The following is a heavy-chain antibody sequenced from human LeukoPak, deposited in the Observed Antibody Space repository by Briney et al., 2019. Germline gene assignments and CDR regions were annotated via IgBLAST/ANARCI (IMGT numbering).Heavy chain of an antibody. CDR2: IYYSGST. J-gene: IGHJ4*02. V-gene: IGHV4-59*12. CDR3: ARGWAVTGLDY. CDR1: GGSISSYY. Sequence: SETLSLTCTVSGGSISSYYWSWIRQPPGKGLEWIGSIYYSGSTNYNPSLKSRVTISVDTSKNQFSLKLSSVTAADTAVYYCARGWAVTGLDYWGQGTLVTVSS. D-gene: IGHD6-19*01.